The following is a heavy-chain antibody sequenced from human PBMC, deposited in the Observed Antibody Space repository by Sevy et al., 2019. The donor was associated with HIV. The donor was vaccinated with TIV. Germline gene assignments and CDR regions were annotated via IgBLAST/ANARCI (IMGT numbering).Heavy chain of an antibody. Sequence: GESLRLSCAASGFTFNTYAMHWVRQAPGKGLEWVALISYDGSYEYYADSVEGRFTISRDNSKNTLYLQMNSLRAEDTAVYYCARSSLVVSGSYGMDVWGQGTTVTVSS. D-gene: IGHD3-22*01. V-gene: IGHV3-30*04. CDR1: GFTFNTYA. CDR3: ARSSLVVSGSYGMDV. J-gene: IGHJ6*02. CDR2: ISYDGSYE.